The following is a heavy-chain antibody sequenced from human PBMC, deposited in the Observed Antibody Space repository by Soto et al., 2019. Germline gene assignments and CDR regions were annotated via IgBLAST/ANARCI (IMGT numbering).Heavy chain of an antibody. D-gene: IGHD6-6*01. V-gene: IGHV5-51*01. CDR2: IYPGDSDT. CDR3: ARWGVGSIAARQAHYYYGMDV. Sequence: PGESLKISCKGSGYSFTSYWIGWVRQMPGKGLEWMGIIYPGDSDTRYSPSFQGQVTISADKSISTAYLQWSSLKASDTAMYYCARWGVGSIAARQAHYYYGMDVWGQGTTVTVSS. CDR1: GYSFTSYW. J-gene: IGHJ6*02.